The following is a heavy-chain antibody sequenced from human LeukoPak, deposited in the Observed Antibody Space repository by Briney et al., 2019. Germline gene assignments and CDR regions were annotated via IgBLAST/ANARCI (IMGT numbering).Heavy chain of an antibody. CDR1: GYTFTGYY. V-gene: IGHV1-2*02. J-gene: IGHJ3*02. CDR2: INPNSGGT. D-gene: IGHD3-16*02. CDR3: ARGYDYVWGSYQTRDAFDI. Sequence: ASVKVSCKASGYTFTGYYMHWVRQAPGQGLEWMGWINPNSGGTNYAQKFQGRVTMTRDTSISTAYMELSRLRSDDTAVYYCARGYDYVWGSYQTRDAFDIWGQGTMVTVSS.